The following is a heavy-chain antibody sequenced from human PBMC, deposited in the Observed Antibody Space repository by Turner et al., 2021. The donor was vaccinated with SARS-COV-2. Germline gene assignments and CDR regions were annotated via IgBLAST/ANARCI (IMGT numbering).Heavy chain of an antibody. J-gene: IGHJ4*02. V-gene: IGHV4-39*01. Sequence: LQLQESGPGLVKPSETLCLTCTVSGGSITKNYDYWGWIRQPPGKGLEWIGSIYYSGNTYYNPSLKSRVTISVDTSKSQFSLKLSSVTAADTAVYYCARLPESYFFDYWGQGALVTVSS. CDR2: IYYSGNT. D-gene: IGHD3-10*01. CDR1: GGSITKNYDY. CDR3: ARLPESYFFDY.